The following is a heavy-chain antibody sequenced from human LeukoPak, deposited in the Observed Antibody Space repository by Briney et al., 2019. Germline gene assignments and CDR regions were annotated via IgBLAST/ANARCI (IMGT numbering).Heavy chain of an antibody. CDR2: VISPSGAT. J-gene: IGHJ4*02. CDR3: ARPYYYGSGSFDY. D-gene: IGHD3-10*01. CDR1: GGTFSSYA. V-gene: IGHV1-69*06. Sequence: SVKVSCKSSGGTFSSYAVSWVRHAPGQGLEWVGGVISPSGATNSAQKFHGRVTIIADKSTGIAYMELRGLRSEDTAVYYCARPYYYGSGSFDYWGQGTLVTVSS.